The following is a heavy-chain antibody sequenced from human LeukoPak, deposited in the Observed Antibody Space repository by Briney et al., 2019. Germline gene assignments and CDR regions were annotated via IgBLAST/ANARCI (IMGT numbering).Heavy chain of an antibody. V-gene: IGHV3-23*01. J-gene: IGHJ4*02. Sequence: GGSVTLFCAVSGFTFSSEAVSWVRQLPGGGREWVSTISPAGGTTYYAESMKGRFTISRDNSKSTLYLQMNSLRVEDTAVYYCTKVRSGSSSWALRVFDYWGQGALVTVSS. D-gene: IGHD6-13*01. CDR1: GFTFSSEA. CDR3: TKVRSGSSSWALRVFDY. CDR2: ISPAGGTT.